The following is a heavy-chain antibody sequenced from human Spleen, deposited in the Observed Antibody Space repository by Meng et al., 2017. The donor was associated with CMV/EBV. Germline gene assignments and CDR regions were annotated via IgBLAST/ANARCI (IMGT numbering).Heavy chain of an antibody. CDR1: GDSISTGGFS. D-gene: IGHD5-12*01. V-gene: IGHV4-31*02. CDR3: ARGGYTSGSGWFDP. Sequence: AGDSISTGGFSWSWIRQHAEKGLEWIGYIYSDGRTYYNPSLKSRLTISLDTPQNQFSLNLISVTAADTAVYYCARGGYTSGSGWFDPWGQGTLVTVSS. J-gene: IGHJ5*02. CDR2: IYSDGRT.